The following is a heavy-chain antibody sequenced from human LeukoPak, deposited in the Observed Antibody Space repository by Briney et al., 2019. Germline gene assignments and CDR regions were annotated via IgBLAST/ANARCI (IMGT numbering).Heavy chain of an antibody. CDR2: ISGSGGST. CDR1: GFTFSSYA. J-gene: IGHJ5*02. D-gene: IGHD6-13*01. CDR3: AKDSSSWYNWFDP. Sequence: QTGGSLRLSCAASGFTFSSYAMSWVRQAPGKGLEWVSAISGSGGSTYYADSVKGRFTISRDNSKNTLYLQMNSPRAEDTAVYYCAKDSSSWYNWFDPWGQGTLVTVSS. V-gene: IGHV3-23*01.